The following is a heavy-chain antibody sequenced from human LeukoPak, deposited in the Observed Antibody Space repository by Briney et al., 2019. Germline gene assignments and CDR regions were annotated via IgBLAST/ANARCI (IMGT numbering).Heavy chain of an antibody. CDR3: ARDPHSDYYDTPQPNWFDP. D-gene: IGHD3-22*01. CDR1: GFTFSSYS. V-gene: IGHV3-48*01. Sequence: GGSLRLSCAASGFTFSSYSMNWVRQAPGKGLEWVSYISSSSSTIYYADSVKGRFTISRDNAKNSLYLQMNSLRAEDTAVYYCARDPHSDYYDTPQPNWFDPWGQGTLVTVSS. J-gene: IGHJ5*02. CDR2: ISSSSSTI.